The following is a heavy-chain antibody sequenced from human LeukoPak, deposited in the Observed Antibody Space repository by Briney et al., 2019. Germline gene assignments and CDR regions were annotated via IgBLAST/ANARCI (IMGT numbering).Heavy chain of an antibody. J-gene: IGHJ6*03. CDR2: IWYDGSNK. CDR3: GKGIAAGAMGYMDV. CDR1: GFTFSRNG. Sequence: PGGSLRLSCAASGFTFSRNGMHWVRQAPGKGLEWVGVIWYDGSNKYYADSVRGRFTISRDNSKSTMFLQMNSLRVEDTAVYYCGKGIAAGAMGYMDVWGKGTMVTVSS. V-gene: IGHV3-33*06. D-gene: IGHD6-25*01.